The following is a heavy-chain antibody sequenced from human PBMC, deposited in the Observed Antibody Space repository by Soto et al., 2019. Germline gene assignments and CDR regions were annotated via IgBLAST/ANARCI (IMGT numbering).Heavy chain of an antibody. Sequence: QVQLVESGGGVVQPGRSLRLSSAASGFTFSSYGMHWVRQAPGKGLEWVAVISYDGSYKDYADSVKGRFTISRDNSKNTLYLQMNSLRTEDTAVYYCTRDRAATPEYWGQGTLVTVSS. D-gene: IGHD6-13*01. J-gene: IGHJ4*02. CDR2: ISYDGSYK. CDR3: TRDRAATPEY. CDR1: GFTFSSYG. V-gene: IGHV3-30*03.